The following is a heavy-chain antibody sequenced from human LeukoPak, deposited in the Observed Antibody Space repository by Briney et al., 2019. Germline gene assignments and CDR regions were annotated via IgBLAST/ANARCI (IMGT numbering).Heavy chain of an antibody. J-gene: IGHJ6*03. D-gene: IGHD4-23*01. Sequence: PGGSLRLSCAASGFTFSSFLMHWVRQAPGKGLEWVAVISYDGSKKYYADSVKGRISISRDNFKNTLSLQMNNLRVGDTAVYYCARTPVVTGNYYFYYMDVWGKGTTVTVSS. CDR3: ARTPVVTGNYYFYYMDV. CDR2: ISYDGSKK. CDR1: GFTFSSFL. V-gene: IGHV3-30*04.